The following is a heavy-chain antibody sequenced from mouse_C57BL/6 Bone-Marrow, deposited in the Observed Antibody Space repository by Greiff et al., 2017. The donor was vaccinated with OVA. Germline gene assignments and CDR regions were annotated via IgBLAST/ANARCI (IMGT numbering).Heavy chain of an antibody. CDR2: IWGDGST. CDR1: GFSLTSYG. D-gene: IGHD2-5*01. Sequence: VKLMESGPGLVAPSQSLSITCTVSGFSLTSYGVSWVSQPPGKGLEWLGAIWGDGSTNYHSALISRLSIITSNSKSQVILKLNSLQTDDTAKYYCAKGDLYSKDAMDYWGQGTSVTVSS. V-gene: IGHV2-3*01. J-gene: IGHJ4*01. CDR3: AKGDLYSKDAMDY.